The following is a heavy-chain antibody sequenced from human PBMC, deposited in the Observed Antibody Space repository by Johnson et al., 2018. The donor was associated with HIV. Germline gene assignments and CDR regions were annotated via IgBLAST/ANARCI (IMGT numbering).Heavy chain of an antibody. CDR2: INSDGSST. CDR3: AKSPNYLGSIHDAFDI. V-gene: IGHV3-74*02. Sequence: VQLVESGGGVVQPGGSLRLSCAASGFTFSSYDMHWVRQATGKGLVWVSRINSDGSSTSYADSVKGRFTISIDNAKNTLYLQMNSLRAEDTAVYYCAKSPNYLGSIHDAFDIWGQGTMVTVSS. CDR1: GFTFSSYD. D-gene: IGHD5-24*01. J-gene: IGHJ3*02.